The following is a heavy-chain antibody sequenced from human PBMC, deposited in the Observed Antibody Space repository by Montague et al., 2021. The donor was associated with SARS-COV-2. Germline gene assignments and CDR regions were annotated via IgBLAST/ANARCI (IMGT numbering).Heavy chain of an antibody. CDR1: GFSLNTNGVG. D-gene: IGHD1-7*01. Sequence: PALVKPTQTLTLTCTFSGFSLNTNGVGVGWIRQPPGKALEWLALIYWDDDKHYNASLKTRLTISKDTSKNHVVLTMTNMDPVDTGTYYCARSGQPAGNYAPLGYYGLDVWGRGTTVIVSS. CDR2: IYWDDDK. V-gene: IGHV2-5*02. J-gene: IGHJ6*02. CDR3: ARSGQPAGNYAPLGYYGLDV.